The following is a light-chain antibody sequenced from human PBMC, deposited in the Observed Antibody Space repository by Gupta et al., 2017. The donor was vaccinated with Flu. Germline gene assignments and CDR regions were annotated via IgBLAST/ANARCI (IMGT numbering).Light chain of an antibody. CDR1: HRVSRSS. CDR2: GAS. Sequence: AAPPSSPPEEGAHSCRASHRVSRSSLAWYQQKPGQAPRLPIYGASSRATAIPDRFSGSGSGTDFALTISRLEPEDFAVYYCHQDGSSLKTFGQGTKMEIK. V-gene: IGKV3-20*01. J-gene: IGKJ2*01. CDR3: HQDGSSLKT.